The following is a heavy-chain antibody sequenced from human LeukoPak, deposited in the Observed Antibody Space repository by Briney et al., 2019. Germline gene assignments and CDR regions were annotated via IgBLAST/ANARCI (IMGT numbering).Heavy chain of an antibody. J-gene: IGHJ4*02. CDR1: GGSISSSSYY. CDR3: ARFGYSYVFDY. V-gene: IGHV4-39*07. CDR2: IYYSGST. Sequence: PETLSLTCTVSGGSISSSSYYWGWIRQPPGKGLEWIGSIYYSGSTYYNPSLKSRVTISVDTSKNQFSLKLSSVTAADTAVYYCARFGYSYVFDYWGQGTLVTVSS. D-gene: IGHD5-18*01.